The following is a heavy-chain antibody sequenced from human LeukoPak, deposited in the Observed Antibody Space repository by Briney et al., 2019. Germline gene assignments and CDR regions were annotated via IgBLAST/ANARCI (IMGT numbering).Heavy chain of an antibody. Sequence: ASVKVSCKASGYTFTSYVINWVRQATGQGLEWMGWMNPNSGNTGYAQKFQGRVTMTRNTSISTAYMELSSLRSEDTAVYYCAESAEHSSGGFDPWGQGTLVTVSS. CDR3: AESAEHSSGGFDP. D-gene: IGHD3-22*01. CDR1: GYTFTSYV. J-gene: IGHJ5*02. CDR2: MNPNSGNT. V-gene: IGHV1-8*01.